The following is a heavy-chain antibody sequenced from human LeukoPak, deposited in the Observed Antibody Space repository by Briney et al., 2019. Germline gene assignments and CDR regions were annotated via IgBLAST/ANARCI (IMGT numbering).Heavy chain of an antibody. CDR2: IYPGNSDT. J-gene: IGHJ4*02. Sequence: GESLKISCKGSGYIFTNYWIGWVRQMPGKGLEWMGIIYPGNSDTRYGPSFQGQVTISADKSISTAYLQWSGLKASDTAMYYCARRGNENYQVYFDYWGQGTLVTVSS. CDR1: GYIFTNYW. CDR3: ARRGNENYQVYFDY. D-gene: IGHD1-7*01. V-gene: IGHV5-51*01.